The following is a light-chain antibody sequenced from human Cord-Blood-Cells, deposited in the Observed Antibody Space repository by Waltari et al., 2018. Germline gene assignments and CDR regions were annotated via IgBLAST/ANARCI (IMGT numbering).Light chain of an antibody. CDR2: EVS. Sequence: QSALTQPASVSGSPGQSITISCTGTSSDVGGYNYVPWYQQHPGKAPKLMFYEVSNRPSGVSNRFSGSKSSNTASLTISGLQSEDETDYSCSSYTSRSTLYVFGSGTKVTV. CDR1: SSDVGGYNY. J-gene: IGLJ1*01. V-gene: IGLV2-14*01. CDR3: SSYTSRSTLYV.